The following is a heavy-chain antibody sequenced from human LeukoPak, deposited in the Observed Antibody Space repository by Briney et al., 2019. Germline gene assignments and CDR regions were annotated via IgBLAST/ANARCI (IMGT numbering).Heavy chain of an antibody. CDR1: GFTFSNYN. D-gene: IGHD5-18*01. CDR2: ISGSGSTI. Sequence: GGSLRLSCAASGFTFSNYNMNWVRQAPGKGLEWVAYISGSGSTIYYADSVKGRFTISRDNAKNSLYLQMNSLRAEDTAVYYCARDPHGYKSGYGWFDPWGQGTLVTVSS. CDR3: ARDPHGYKSGYGWFDP. V-gene: IGHV3-48*04. J-gene: IGHJ5*02.